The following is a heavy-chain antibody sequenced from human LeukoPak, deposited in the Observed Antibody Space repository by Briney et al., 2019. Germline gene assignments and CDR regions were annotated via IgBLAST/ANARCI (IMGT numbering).Heavy chain of an antibody. V-gene: IGHV4-59*08. CDR2: IYNSGNN. J-gene: IGHJ4*02. D-gene: IGHD3-10*01. CDR3: ATRGY. Sequence: SETLSLTCTVSGGSISSDYWQWIRQPPGKGPEWVGYIYNSGNNHYNSSLKSRVTISIDTSKNQFSLKLASVAAADTAVYYCATRGYWGQGTLVAVSS. CDR1: GGSISSDY.